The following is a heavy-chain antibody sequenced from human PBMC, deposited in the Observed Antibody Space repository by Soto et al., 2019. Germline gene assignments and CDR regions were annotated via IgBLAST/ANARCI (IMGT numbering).Heavy chain of an antibody. Sequence: PGGSLRLSCAASGFTFSKNAMSWVRQAPGKGLEWVSAISDGGGSTYCADSVKGRLTISRDNAKNSLYLEMNSLRAEDTAVYYCARESEDLTSNFDYWGQGTLVTVSS. CDR2: ISDGGGST. J-gene: IGHJ4*02. CDR1: GFTFSKNA. CDR3: ARESEDLTSNFDY. V-gene: IGHV3-23*01.